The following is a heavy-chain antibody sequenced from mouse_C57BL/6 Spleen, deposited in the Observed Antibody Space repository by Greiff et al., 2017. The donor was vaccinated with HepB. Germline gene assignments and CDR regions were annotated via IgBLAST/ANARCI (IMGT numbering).Heavy chain of an antibody. CDR2: INPNNGGT. CDR3: ARRRDYDYVFAY. J-gene: IGHJ3*01. V-gene: IGHV1-26*01. D-gene: IGHD2-4*01. CDR1: GYTFTDYY. Sequence: VQLQQSGPELVKPGASVKISCKASGYTFTDYYMNWVKQSHGKSLEWIGDINPNNGGTSYNQKFKGKATLTVDKSSSTAYMELRSLTSEDSAVYYCARRRDYDYVFAYWGQGTLVTVSA.